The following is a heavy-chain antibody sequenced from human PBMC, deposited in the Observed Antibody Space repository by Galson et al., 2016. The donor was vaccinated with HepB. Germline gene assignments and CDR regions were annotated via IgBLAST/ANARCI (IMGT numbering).Heavy chain of an antibody. CDR3: SRPNQLPS. CDR1: GFTFSDYY. V-gene: IGHV3-11*01. Sequence: FLRLSCAASGFTFSDYYMSWIRQAPGKGLAWVSYIRNSGTTIYYAEAVKGRFPVSRDNAKTSLYLQRNSLRGEDTAVYYCSRPNQLPSWGQGTLVTVSS. CDR2: IRNSGTTI. D-gene: IGHD2-2*01. J-gene: IGHJ5*02.